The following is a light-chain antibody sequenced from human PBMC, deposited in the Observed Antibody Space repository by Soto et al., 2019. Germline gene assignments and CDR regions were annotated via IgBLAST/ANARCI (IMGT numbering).Light chain of an antibody. V-gene: IGLV2-8*01. CDR3: GLYAGSNNHV. J-gene: IGLJ1*01. Sequence: QSALTQPPSASGSPGQSVTISCTGTSSDIGGYNFVSWYQHHPDKAPKLMIYEITKRPSGVPARFYGAKSDNTASLAGSGRKAVDEVESYCGLYAGSNNHVFGAGTMRTV. CDR1: SSDIGGYNF. CDR2: EIT.